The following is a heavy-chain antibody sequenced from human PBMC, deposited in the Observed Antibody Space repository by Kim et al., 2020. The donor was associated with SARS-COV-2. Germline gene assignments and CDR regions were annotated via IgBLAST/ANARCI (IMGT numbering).Heavy chain of an antibody. CDR3: ARTLVLSGYYGMDV. Sequence: YEDSVKGRLTITRGNSKNTLYLQMKSRRAEDTAVYYCARTLVLSGYYGMDVWGQGTTVTVSS. J-gene: IGHJ6*02. V-gene: IGHV3-33*01. D-gene: IGHD3-10*01.